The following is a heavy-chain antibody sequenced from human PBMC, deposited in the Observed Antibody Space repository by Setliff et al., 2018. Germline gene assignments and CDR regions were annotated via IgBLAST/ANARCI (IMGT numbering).Heavy chain of an antibody. CDR1: GGSTSSGGFY. Sequence: PSETLSLTCSVSGGSTSSGGFYWSWIRQSAGRGLEWIGHFHTGGATDYNLSLKSRVTISLDSSKNQFSLRLSSVTAADAAVYFCARESATIGEFPLYYFDKWGQGIPVTVSS. CDR2: FHTGGAT. D-gene: IGHD3-10*01. V-gene: IGHV4-61*09. J-gene: IGHJ4*02. CDR3: ARESATIGEFPLYYFDK.